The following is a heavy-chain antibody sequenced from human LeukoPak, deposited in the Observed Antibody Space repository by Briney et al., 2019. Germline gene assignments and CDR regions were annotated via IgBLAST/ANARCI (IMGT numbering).Heavy chain of an antibody. CDR1: GFTFSKDD. J-gene: IGHJ4*02. CDR3: ARGGSSYGGNRDDY. Sequence: GGSLRLSCAASGFTFSKDDFHWVRQAPGKGLEWVAAIGVTGDTYYADSVKGRFTISRDNAKNSLYLQMNSLRAEDTAVYYCARGGSSYGGNRDDYWGQGTLVTVSS. V-gene: IGHV3-13*01. CDR2: IGVTGDT. D-gene: IGHD4-23*01.